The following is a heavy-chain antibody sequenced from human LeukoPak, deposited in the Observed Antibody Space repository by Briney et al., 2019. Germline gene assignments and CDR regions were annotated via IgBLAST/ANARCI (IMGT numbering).Heavy chain of an antibody. CDR2: FDPEDGET. V-gene: IGHV1-24*01. CDR3: ATDQGRGAAAGLFDY. CDR1: GYTLTELS. Sequence: ASVKVSCKVSGYTLTELSMHWVRQAPGKGLEWMGGFDPEDGETIYAQKFQGRVTMTEDTSTDTAYMELSSLRSEATAVYYCATDQGRGAAAGLFDYWGQGTLVTVSS. D-gene: IGHD6-13*01. J-gene: IGHJ4*02.